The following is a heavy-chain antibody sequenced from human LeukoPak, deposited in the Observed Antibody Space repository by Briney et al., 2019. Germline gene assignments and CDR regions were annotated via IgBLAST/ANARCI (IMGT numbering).Heavy chain of an antibody. CDR2: ISGSGGST. J-gene: IGHJ6*02. V-gene: IGHV3-23*01. D-gene: IGHD3/OR15-3a*01. CDR3: ARMRLDNYYYGMDV. CDR1: GFTFSSYA. Sequence: QSGGSLRLSCAASGFTFSSYAMSWVRQAPGKGLEWVSAISGSGGSTYYADSVKGRFTISRHNSKNTLYLQMNSLRAEDTAVYYCARMRLDNYYYGMDVWGQGTTVTVSS.